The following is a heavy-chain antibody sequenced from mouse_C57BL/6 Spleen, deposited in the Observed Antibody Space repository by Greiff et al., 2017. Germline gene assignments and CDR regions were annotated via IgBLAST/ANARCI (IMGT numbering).Heavy chain of an antibody. CDR2: IYPGDGDP. CDR3: ARGEIYYGNYVDY. CDR1: GYAFTSYW. D-gene: IGHD2-1*01. Sequence: QVQLQQSGAELVKPGASVKISCKASGYAFTSYWMNWVKQRPGTGLAWIGQIYPGDGDPNYNGKFKGKATLTADNSSSTAYMQLSSLTSADSAVDFCARGEIYYGNYVDYWGQGTTLTVSS. J-gene: IGHJ2*01. V-gene: IGHV1-80*01.